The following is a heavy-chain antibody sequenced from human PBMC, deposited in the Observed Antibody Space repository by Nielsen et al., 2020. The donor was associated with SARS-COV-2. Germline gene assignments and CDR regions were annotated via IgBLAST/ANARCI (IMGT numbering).Heavy chain of an antibody. J-gene: IGHJ6*02. CDR1: GFTFSSYW. D-gene: IGHD2-2*01. V-gene: IGHV3-74*01. CDR3: ARSTKPAAAPDRFGVDV. Sequence: GESLKISCAASGFTFSSYWMHWVRQAPGKGLVWVSRINSDGSSTSYADSVKGRFTISRDNAKKSLFLQMDNIRAEDTAVYYCARSTKPAAAPDRFGVDVWSPGTAVTVSS. CDR2: INSDGSST.